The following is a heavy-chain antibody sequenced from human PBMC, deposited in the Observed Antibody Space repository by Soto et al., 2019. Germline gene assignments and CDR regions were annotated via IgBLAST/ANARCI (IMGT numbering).Heavy chain of an antibody. J-gene: IGHJ4*02. CDR2: IYYSGST. V-gene: IGHV4-59*01. CDR1: GGSISSYY. CDR3: ARDLGDGYNSD. Sequence: QVQLQESGPGLVKPSGTLSLTCTVSGGSISSYYWSWIRQPPGKGLEWIGYIYYSGSTNYNPSLKSRVTISVDTSKNQFSLKLSSVTAADTAVYYCARDLGDGYNSDWGQGTLVTVSS. D-gene: IGHD3-16*01.